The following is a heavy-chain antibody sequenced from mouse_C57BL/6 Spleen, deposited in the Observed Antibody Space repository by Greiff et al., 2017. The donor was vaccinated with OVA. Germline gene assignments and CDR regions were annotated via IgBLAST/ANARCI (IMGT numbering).Heavy chain of an antibody. CDR1: GYTFTDYE. CDR3: TRDGSSEGYFDV. CDR2: IDPETGGT. Sequence: QVQLQQSGAELVRPGASVTLSCKASGYTFTDYEMHWVKQTPVHGLEWIGAIDPETGGTAYNQKFKGKAILTADKSSSTAYMELRSLTSEYSAVYYGTRDGSSEGYFDVWGTGTTVTVSS. V-gene: IGHV1-15*01. D-gene: IGHD1-1*01. J-gene: IGHJ1*03.